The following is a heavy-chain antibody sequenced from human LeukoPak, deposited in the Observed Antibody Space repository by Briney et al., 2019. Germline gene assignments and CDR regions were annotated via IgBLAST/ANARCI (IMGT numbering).Heavy chain of an antibody. CDR1: GYIFTNYG. Sequence: GASVKVSCKASGYIFTNYGISWFRQVPGQGLEWVAWISAYDGDTKNAPKVQDRVTLTTDTSTNTAYMEMRSLRSDDTAVYYCGGDRPRVSGWYTDYWGQGTLVTVSS. CDR2: ISAYDGDT. V-gene: IGHV1-18*01. CDR3: GGDRPRVSGWYTDY. D-gene: IGHD6-19*01. J-gene: IGHJ4*02.